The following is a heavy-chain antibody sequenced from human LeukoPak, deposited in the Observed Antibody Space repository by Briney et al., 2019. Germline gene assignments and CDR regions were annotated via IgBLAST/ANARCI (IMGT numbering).Heavy chain of an antibody. CDR1: VAHTSSSY. V-gene: IGHV4-59*01. D-gene: IGHD2-2*01. CDR3: ARVSCTSTSCPGWIDP. CDR2: IYYSGTT. Sequence: SETLSLTGPVYVAHTSSSYWGWFPQPSGRAKDSISYIYYSGTTNYNPSLKSRVTISLDTSKKQLSLKLSSVTAADTAVYYCARVSCTSTSCPGWIDPWGQGTLVTVSS. J-gene: IGHJ5*02.